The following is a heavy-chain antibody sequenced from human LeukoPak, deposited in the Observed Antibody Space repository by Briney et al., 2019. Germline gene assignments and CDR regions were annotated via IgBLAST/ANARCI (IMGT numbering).Heavy chain of an antibody. CDR2: ISGSGGST. Sequence: PGGSLRLSCAASGFTFDDYAMHWVRQAPGKGLEWVSLISGSGGSTYYAGSVKGRFTISRDNSKNTLYLQMNSLRAEDTAVYYCAKDEGLELRGYFDYWGQGTLVTVSS. J-gene: IGHJ4*02. CDR1: GFTFDDYA. CDR3: AKDEGLELRGYFDY. D-gene: IGHD1-7*01. V-gene: IGHV3-23*01.